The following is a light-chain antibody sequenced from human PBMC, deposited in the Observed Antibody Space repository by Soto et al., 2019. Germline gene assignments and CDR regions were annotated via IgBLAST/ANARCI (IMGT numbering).Light chain of an antibody. V-gene: IGKV4-1*01. CDR1: LSVFYSSNNQNY. Sequence: DIVMTQSPESLTVSLGEGATINCKSSLSVFYSSNNQNYLDWYQHKPGQPPKLLIYWASTRESGVPDRFSGSGSGTDFTLTISSLQAEDVAVYYCQQYYTTLAPTFGGGTKVEIK. CDR2: WAS. CDR3: QQYYTTLAPT. J-gene: IGKJ4*01.